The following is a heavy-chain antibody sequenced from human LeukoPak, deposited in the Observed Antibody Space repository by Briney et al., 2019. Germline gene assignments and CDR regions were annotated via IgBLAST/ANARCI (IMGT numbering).Heavy chain of an antibody. J-gene: IGHJ6*02. V-gene: IGHV1-18*01. Sequence: ASVKVSCKCSGYSFISYGINWVRQAPGQGLEWMGWISGNSGNTKYADKFQGRVTVTTDTSTETVYMELRSLRSDDTAVYYCARSGFTVVPIANYHDGMDVWGHGTTVTVSS. D-gene: IGHD2-2*01. CDR2: ISGNSGNT. CDR3: ARSGFTVVPIANYHDGMDV. CDR1: GYSFISYG.